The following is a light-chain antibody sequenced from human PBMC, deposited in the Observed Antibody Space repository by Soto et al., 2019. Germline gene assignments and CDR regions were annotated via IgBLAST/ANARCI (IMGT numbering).Light chain of an antibody. J-gene: IGKJ4*01. CDR2: AAS. Sequence: DIQMTQSPSSLSASVGDRVNITCRASQSISSYLNWYQQKPGKAPKLLIYAASSLQRGVPSRFSGSGSGTDFTLTISSLQPEDFATYYCQQSYSTKLTFGGGTKVEIK. V-gene: IGKV1-39*01. CDR1: QSISSY. CDR3: QQSYSTKLT.